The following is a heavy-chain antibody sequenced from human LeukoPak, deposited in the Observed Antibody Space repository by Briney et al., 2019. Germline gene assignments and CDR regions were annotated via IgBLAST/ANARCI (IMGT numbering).Heavy chain of an antibody. Sequence: ASVKVSCKASGYTFTGYYMHWVRQVPGQGLEWMGWINPNSGGTNYAQKFQGRVTMTRDTSISTAYMELSRPRSDDTAVYYCATSNSEDWFDPWGQGTLVTVSS. CDR1: GYTFTGYY. CDR2: INPNSGGT. CDR3: ATSNSEDWFDP. V-gene: IGHV1-2*02. J-gene: IGHJ5*02. D-gene: IGHD1-26*01.